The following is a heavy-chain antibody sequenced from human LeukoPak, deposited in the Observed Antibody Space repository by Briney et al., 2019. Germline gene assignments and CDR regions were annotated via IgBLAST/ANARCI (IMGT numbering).Heavy chain of an antibody. CDR2: NNTSGDST. V-gene: IGHV1-46*01. D-gene: IGHD3-22*01. J-gene: IGHJ5*02. CDR1: GYTFTYH. CDR3: ARHLYDSSGYSYRNWFDP. Sequence: ASVKVSCKASGYTFTYHMHWVRQAPGPGLEWMGINNTSGDSTSYAQKFQGRVTMTRHTSTSTLYMELSSLRSEDTAVYYCARHLYDSSGYSYRNWFDPWGQGTLVTVSS.